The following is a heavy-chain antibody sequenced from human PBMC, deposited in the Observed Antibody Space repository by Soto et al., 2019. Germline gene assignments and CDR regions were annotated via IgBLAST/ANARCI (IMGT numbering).Heavy chain of an antibody. CDR3: WALGPYFDY. V-gene: IGHV3-15*01. CDR1: GXTFSNAC. J-gene: IGHJ4*02. CDR2: IKSKTDGGTT. Sequence: GSLRLFCAASGXTFSNACMSWVRQAPGKGVEWVGRIKSKTDGGTTDYAEPVKGRFTISRDDSKNTLYLQMNSLENEDTAVYYCWALGPYFDYWGQGTLAPVSS. D-gene: IGHD7-27*01.